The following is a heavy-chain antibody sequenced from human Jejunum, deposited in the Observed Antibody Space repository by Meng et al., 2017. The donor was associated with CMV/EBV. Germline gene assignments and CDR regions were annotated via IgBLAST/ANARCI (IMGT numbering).Heavy chain of an antibody. V-gene: IGHV4-39*07. Sequence: MSSSSYYWGWRRQSPGKGLEWIGTINYSGNLYYSPSLGSRITISLDTSKKQFSLRLNSVTAADTAVYHCARGCYTSSCYRGSFEYWGQGKLVTVSS. CDR3: ARGCYTSSCYRGSFEY. J-gene: IGHJ4*02. D-gene: IGHD2-2*02. CDR2: INYSGNL. CDR1: MSSSSYY.